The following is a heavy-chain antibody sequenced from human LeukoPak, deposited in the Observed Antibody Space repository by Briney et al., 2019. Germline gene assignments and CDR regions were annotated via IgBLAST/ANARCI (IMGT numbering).Heavy chain of an antibody. V-gene: IGHV3-21*01. Sequence: GGSLRLSCAASGFTFSTYNMNWVRQAPGKGLEWVSSISGSSSYIYYADSVKGRFSISRDNAKNSLYLQMNSLRAEDTAVYYCARVDQQLVPYYYYYYYYIDVWGKGTTVTVSS. J-gene: IGHJ6*03. CDR3: ARVDQQLVPYYYYYYYYIDV. D-gene: IGHD6-6*01. CDR1: GFTFSTYN. CDR2: ISGSSSYI.